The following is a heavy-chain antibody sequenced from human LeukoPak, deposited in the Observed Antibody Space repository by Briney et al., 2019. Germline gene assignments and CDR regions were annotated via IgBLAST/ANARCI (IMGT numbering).Heavy chain of an antibody. Sequence: ASVKVSSKASGYTFTSYYMHWVRQAPGQGLEWMGLINPSGGSTSYAQKFQGRVTMTRDMSTSTVYMELSSLRSEDRAVYYWARQRHMDVWVKGTTVTVSS. CDR1: GYTFTSYY. CDR3: ARQRHMDV. V-gene: IGHV1-46*01. J-gene: IGHJ6*03. CDR2: INPSGGST.